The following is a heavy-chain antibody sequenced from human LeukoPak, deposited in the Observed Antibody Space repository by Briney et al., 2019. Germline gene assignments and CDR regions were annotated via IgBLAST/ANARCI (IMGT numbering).Heavy chain of an antibody. CDR3: AKSGDFWSGYKNWFDP. CDR1: GFTFSSYA. D-gene: IGHD3-3*01. V-gene: IGHV3-23*01. CDR2: ISGSGGSA. J-gene: IGHJ5*02. Sequence: AGGSLRLSCAASGFTFSSYAMTWVRQAPGKGLEWVSAISGSGGSAYYADSVEGRFTISRDNSKNTLTLQMNSLRAEDTAVYYCAKSGDFWSGYKNWFDPWGQGTLVTVSA.